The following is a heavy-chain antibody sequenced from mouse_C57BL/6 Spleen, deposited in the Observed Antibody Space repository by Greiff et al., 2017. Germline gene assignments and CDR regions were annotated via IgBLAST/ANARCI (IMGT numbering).Heavy chain of an antibody. D-gene: IGHD1-1*01. Sequence: EVQVVESGGDLVKPGGSLKLSCAASGFTFSSYGMSWVRQTPDKRLEWVATISSGGSYTYYPDSVKGRFTISRDNAKNTLYLQMSSLKSEDTAMYYCARHYCGSSSWFAYWGQGTLVTVSA. CDR2: ISSGGSYT. CDR1: GFTFSSYG. J-gene: IGHJ3*01. CDR3: ARHYCGSSSWFAY. V-gene: IGHV5-6*01.